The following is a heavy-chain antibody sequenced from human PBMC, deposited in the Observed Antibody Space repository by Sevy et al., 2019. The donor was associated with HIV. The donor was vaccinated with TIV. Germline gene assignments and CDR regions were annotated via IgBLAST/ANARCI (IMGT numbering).Heavy chain of an antibody. CDR1: GFTFRNYA. CDR3: ARKYDSSGYFDY. Sequence: GGSLRLSCAGSGFTFRNYAMSWVRQAPGKGLEWVSGISGSGGSGDKTNYADSVKGRFTISRGDSKNSLYLQLNSLRAEDTAIYYCARKYDSSGYFDYWGQGTLVTVSS. D-gene: IGHD3-22*01. CDR2: ISGSGGSGDKT. J-gene: IGHJ4*02. V-gene: IGHV3-23*01.